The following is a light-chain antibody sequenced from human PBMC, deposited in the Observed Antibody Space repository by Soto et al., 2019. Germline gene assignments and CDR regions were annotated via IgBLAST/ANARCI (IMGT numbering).Light chain of an antibody. CDR2: DAS. CDR3: QQYDNLSIP. J-gene: IGKJ3*01. CDR1: HDISNY. Sequence: DIQMTQSPSSLSASVGDRVTITCQASHDISNYLNWYQQKPGKAPKLLIYDASNLETGVPSRFSGSGSGTDFTCTISRLQPEDIATYTCQQYDNLSIPFGHVNKVVIK. V-gene: IGKV1-33*01.